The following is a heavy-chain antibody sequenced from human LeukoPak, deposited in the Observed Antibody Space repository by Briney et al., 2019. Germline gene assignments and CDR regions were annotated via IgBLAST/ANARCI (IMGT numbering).Heavy chain of an antibody. J-gene: IGHJ5*02. Sequence: ASVKDSPKAPGDTFSSYYIYCVRQAPGQGLEWMGIINPSGGSTSYAQKFQGRVTMTRDTSTSTVYIELSSLRSEDTAVYYCAREGAPSVVVVPAAISRSCFDPWAQGTLVSVSS. CDR3: AREGAPSVVVVPAAISRSCFDP. CDR2: INPSGGST. V-gene: IGHV1-46*01. CDR1: GDTFSSYY. D-gene: IGHD2-2*02.